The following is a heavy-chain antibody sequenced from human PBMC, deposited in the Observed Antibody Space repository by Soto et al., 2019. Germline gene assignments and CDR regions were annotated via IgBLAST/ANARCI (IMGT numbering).Heavy chain of an antibody. CDR1: TFSLSDYY. Sequence: QVQLVESGGGLVKPGGSLRLSCAASTFSLSDYYMSWIRHAPGRGLEWVAYSSSTTSYTNYADSVKGRFTILRDNAKNSPYLQMKSLRGEDTAVYYCARSSHRGYFFDNWGQGTLVTVSS. CDR3: ARSSHRGYFFDN. CDR2: SSSTTSYT. V-gene: IGHV3-11*06. D-gene: IGHD5-18*01. J-gene: IGHJ4*02.